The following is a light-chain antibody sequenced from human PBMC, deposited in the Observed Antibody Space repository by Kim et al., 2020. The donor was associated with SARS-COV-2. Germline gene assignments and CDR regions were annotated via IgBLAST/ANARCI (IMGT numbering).Light chain of an antibody. CDR1: SSNIGSNT. J-gene: IGLJ1*01. CDR3: AAWDDSLNGFYV. CDR2: SNN. V-gene: IGLV1-44*01. Sequence: VPLACSESSSNIGSNTENCYQQLPGTAPKLLIYSNNHRPSGVPDRFSGSKSGTSASLAISGLQSEDEADYYCAAWDDSLNGFYVFGTGTKVTVL.